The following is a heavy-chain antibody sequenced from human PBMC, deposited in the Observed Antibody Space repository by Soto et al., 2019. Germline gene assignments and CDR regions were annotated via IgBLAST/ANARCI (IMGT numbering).Heavy chain of an antibody. CDR1: GGTFSSYT. J-gene: IGHJ5*02. V-gene: IGHV1-69*02. D-gene: IGHD2-15*01. CDR2: IIPILGIA. CDR3: AKAFSVVAGIYGFDP. Sequence: GASVKVSCKASGGTFSSYTISWVRQAPGQGLEWMGRIIPILGIANYAQKFQGRVTITADKSTSTAYMELSSLRSEDTAVYYCAKAFSVVAGIYGFDPWGQGTLVTVSS.